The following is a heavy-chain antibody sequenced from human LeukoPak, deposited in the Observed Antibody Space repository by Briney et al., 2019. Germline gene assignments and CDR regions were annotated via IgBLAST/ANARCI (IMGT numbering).Heavy chain of an antibody. V-gene: IGHV5-51*01. CDR1: GYSFTSYW. J-gene: IGHJ4*02. CDR3: AKIDRQYCSRSSCYALDY. Sequence: GESLKISCQCSGYSFTSYWIGWVRQMPGKGLEWMGIIYPGDFDTRYSPSFQGQVTISADKSISTAYLQWSSLKASDTAMYYCAKIDRQYCSRSSCYALDYWGQGTQVTVSS. D-gene: IGHD2-2*01. CDR2: IYPGDFDT.